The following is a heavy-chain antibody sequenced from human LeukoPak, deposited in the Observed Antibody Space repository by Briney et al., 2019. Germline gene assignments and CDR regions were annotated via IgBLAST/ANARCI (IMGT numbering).Heavy chain of an antibody. D-gene: IGHD5-24*01. V-gene: IGHV4-39*01. J-gene: IGHJ3*02. Sequence: SETLSLTCTVSGASINSNYYYWGWIRQPPGKGLEWIGSIAYSGSTFYTPSLKSRVTISADTSKSQFSLKLSSVTAADTAVYYCARVEMATIHAFDIWGQGTMVTVSS. CDR3: ARVEMATIHAFDI. CDR1: GASINSNYYY. CDR2: IAYSGST.